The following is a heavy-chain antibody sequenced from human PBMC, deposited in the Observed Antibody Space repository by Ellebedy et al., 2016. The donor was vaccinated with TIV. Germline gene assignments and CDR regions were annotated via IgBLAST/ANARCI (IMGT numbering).Heavy chain of an antibody. D-gene: IGHD3-22*01. CDR2: MNPNSGDT. CDR3: ARDQSHYDSSGYSDY. CDR1: GYTFTGYY. J-gene: IGHJ4*02. Sequence: ASVKVSCKASGYTFTGYYMHWVRQATGQGLEWLGWMNPNSGDTGYAQKFQGRVTMTTDTSTSTAYMELRSLRSDDTAVYYCARDQSHYDSSGYSDYWGQGTLVTVSS. V-gene: IGHV1-2*02.